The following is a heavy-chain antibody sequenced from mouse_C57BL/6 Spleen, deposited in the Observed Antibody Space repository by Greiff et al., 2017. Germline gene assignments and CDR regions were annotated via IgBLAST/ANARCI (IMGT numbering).Heavy chain of an antibody. Sequence: EVKLVESGGGLVQPGGSLKLSCAASGFTFSDYYMYWVRQTPEKRLEWVAYISNGGGSTYYPDTVKGRFTISRDNAKNTLYLQMSRLKSEDTAMYYCARQGYYGYDGAWFAYWGLGTLVTVSA. CDR1: GFTFSDYY. CDR3: ARQGYYGYDGAWFAY. V-gene: IGHV5-12*01. D-gene: IGHD2-2*01. J-gene: IGHJ3*01. CDR2: ISNGGGST.